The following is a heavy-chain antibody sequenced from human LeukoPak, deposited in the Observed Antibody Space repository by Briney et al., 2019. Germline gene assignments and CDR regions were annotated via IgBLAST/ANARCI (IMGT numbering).Heavy chain of an antibody. Sequence: SETLSINATDPGGSISSYYWNCIRQRAFKGLEWIGRIYTSGSTNYNPSLKSRVTMSVDTSKNQFSLKLSSVTAADTAVYYCARDQLLDYWGQGTLVTVSS. CDR3: ARDQLLDY. CDR1: GGSISSYY. CDR2: IYTSGST. V-gene: IGHV4-4*07. D-gene: IGHD6-6*01. J-gene: IGHJ4*02.